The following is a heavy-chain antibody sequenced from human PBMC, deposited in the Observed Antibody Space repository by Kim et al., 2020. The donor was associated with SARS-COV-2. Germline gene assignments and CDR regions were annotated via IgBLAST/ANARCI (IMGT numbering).Heavy chain of an antibody. V-gene: IGHV2-70*11. CDR3: ARILTSYYPYYYSYMDV. CDR2: IDWDDDK. J-gene: IGHJ6*03. CDR1: GFSLSTSGMC. Sequence: SGPTLVNPTQTLTLTCTFSGFSLSTSGMCVSWIRQPPGKALEWLARIDWDDDKYYSTSLKTRLTISKDTSKNQVVLTMTNMDPVDTATYYCARILTSYYPYYYSYMDVWGKGTTVTVSS. D-gene: IGHD3-9*01.